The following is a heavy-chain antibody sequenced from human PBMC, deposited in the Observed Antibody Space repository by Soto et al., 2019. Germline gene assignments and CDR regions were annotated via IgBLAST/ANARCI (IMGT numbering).Heavy chain of an antibody. CDR2: ISYDGSNK. J-gene: IGHJ6*02. CDR1: GFTFSSYA. V-gene: IGHV3-30-3*01. Sequence: QVQLVESGGGVVQPGRSLRLSCAASGFTFSSYAMHWVRQAPGKGLEWVAVISYDGSNKYYADSVKGRFTISRDNSKNTLYLQMNSLRAEDTAVYYCARDVWTEAYYYYGMDVWGQGTTVTISS. CDR3: ARDVWTEAYYYYGMDV. D-gene: IGHD2-21*02.